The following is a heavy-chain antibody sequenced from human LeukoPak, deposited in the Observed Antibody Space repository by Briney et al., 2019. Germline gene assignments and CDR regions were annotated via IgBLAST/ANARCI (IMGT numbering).Heavy chain of an antibody. CDR2: ISAYNGNT. Sequence: AASVKVSCKASGYTFTSYGISWVRQAPGQGLEWMGWISAYNGNTNYAQKLQGRVTMTTDTSTSTAYMELRSLRSDDTAVYYCARVLVGSYYYYYYMDVWGKGTTVTVSS. V-gene: IGHV1-18*01. CDR1: GYTFTSYG. J-gene: IGHJ6*03. CDR3: ARVLVGSYYYYYYMDV. D-gene: IGHD1-26*01.